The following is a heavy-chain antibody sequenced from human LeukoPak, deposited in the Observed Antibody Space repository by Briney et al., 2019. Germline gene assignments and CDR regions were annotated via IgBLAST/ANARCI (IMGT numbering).Heavy chain of an antibody. CDR3: ARHDWDSSGSSPFDY. D-gene: IGHD3-22*01. Sequence: PGESLKISCKGSGYSFTSYWIGWVRQMPGKGLEWMGIIYPGDSDTRYSPSFQGQVTISADKSISTAYLQWSSLKASDTAMYYCARHDWDSSGSSPFDYWGQGTLVTVSS. CDR2: IYPGDSDT. V-gene: IGHV5-51*01. CDR1: GYSFTSYW. J-gene: IGHJ4*02.